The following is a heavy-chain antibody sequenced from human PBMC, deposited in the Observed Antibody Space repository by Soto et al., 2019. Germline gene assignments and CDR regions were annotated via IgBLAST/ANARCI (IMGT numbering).Heavy chain of an antibody. CDR1: GGRFSSYT. Sequence: GASVKVSCTASGGRFSSYTISWVRQAPGQGLEWMGRIIPILGIANYAQKFQGRVTITRDTSASTAYMELSSLRSEDTAVYYCARSVVVPTAPDYWGQGTLVTVSS. CDR2: IIPILGIA. D-gene: IGHD2-2*01. J-gene: IGHJ4*02. V-gene: IGHV1-69*02. CDR3: ARSVVVPTAPDY.